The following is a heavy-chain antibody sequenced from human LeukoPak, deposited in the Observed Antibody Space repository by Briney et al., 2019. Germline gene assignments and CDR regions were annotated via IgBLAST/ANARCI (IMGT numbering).Heavy chain of an antibody. CDR3: ARGYRSYYYGSGSYTPSYYGMDV. CDR1: GFTFSSYA. J-gene: IGHJ6*02. D-gene: IGHD3-10*01. CDR2: INHSGST. Sequence: GSLRLSCAASGFTFSSYAMSWVRQPPGKGLEWIGEINHSGSTNYNPSLKSRVTISVDTSKNQFSLKLSSVTAADTAVYYCARGYRSYYYGSGSYTPSYYGMDVWGQGTTVTVSS. V-gene: IGHV4-34*01.